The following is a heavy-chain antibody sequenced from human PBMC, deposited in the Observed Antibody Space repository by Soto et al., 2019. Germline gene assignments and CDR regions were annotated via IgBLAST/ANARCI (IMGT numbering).Heavy chain of an antibody. V-gene: IGHV1-69*06. D-gene: IGHD2-21*02. CDR3: ARGGSVVTPKVYYYYGMDV. J-gene: IGHJ6*02. CDR1: GGSFISYA. CDR2: IIPIFGTA. Sequence: SVKVSCKASGGSFISYAIIRVRQAPGQGLEWMGGIIPIFGTANYAQKFQGRVTITADKSTSTAYMELSSLRSEDTAVYYCARGGSVVTPKVYYYYGMDVWGQGTTVTVSS.